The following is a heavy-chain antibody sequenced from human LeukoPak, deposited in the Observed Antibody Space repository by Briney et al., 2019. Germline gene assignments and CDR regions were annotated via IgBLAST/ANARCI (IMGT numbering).Heavy chain of an antibody. J-gene: IGHJ4*02. Sequence: GGSLRLSCAASGFTFSTYAMSWVRQAPGKGLEWVSAASSSGGSTYYAESVKGRFTISRDNSKNTLFLQMHSLRADDTAIYYCAKDYDYVWGSYRYTYFDYWGQGTLVTVSS. D-gene: IGHD3-16*02. V-gene: IGHV3-23*01. CDR1: GFTFSTYA. CDR2: ASSSGGST. CDR3: AKDYDYVWGSYRYTYFDY.